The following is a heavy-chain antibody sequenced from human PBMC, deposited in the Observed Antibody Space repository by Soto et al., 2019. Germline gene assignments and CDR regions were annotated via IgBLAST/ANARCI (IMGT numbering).Heavy chain of an antibody. CDR2: IYYSGST. CDR3: ARLVDFWSGYYYYGMDV. V-gene: IGHV4-39*01. CDR1: GGSISSSSYY. D-gene: IGHD3-3*01. J-gene: IGHJ6*02. Sequence: SETLSLTCTVSGGSISSSSYYWGWIRQPPGKGLEWIGSIYYSGSTYYNPSLKSRVTISVDTSKNQFSLKLSSVTAADTAVYYCARLVDFWSGYYYYGMDVWGQGTTVTVSS.